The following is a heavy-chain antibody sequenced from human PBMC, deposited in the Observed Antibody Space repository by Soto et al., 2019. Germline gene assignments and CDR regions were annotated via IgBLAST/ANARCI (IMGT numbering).Heavy chain of an antibody. Sequence: SETLSLTCAASGFFISSDNYRGSIRKPTGKGLEWFGSIFHGGNTYYNSSLKSRVTISVDMCKNQFSLKLYSVTAADTAVYYCARARWYDAFDVWGQGTVVTVSS. V-gene: IGHV4-38-2*01. CDR2: IFHGGNT. CDR1: GFFISSDNY. CDR3: ARARWYDAFDV. D-gene: IGHD2-15*01. J-gene: IGHJ3*01.